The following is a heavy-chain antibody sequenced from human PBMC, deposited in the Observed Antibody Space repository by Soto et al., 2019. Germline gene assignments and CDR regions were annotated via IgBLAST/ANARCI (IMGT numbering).Heavy chain of an antibody. Sequence: GGSLRLSCAASGFMFSDYYMSWIRQAPGKGLEWVSYISSGGSTKYYADSVKGRFTISRDNAKNSLSLQMSSLRAEDTAIYYCARGGGGFYDYVWGCYSQGAFDVWGQGTMVTVSS. V-gene: IGHV3-11*01. D-gene: IGHD3-16*01. J-gene: IGHJ3*01. CDR2: ISSGGSTK. CDR3: ARGGGGFYDYVWGCYSQGAFDV. CDR1: GFMFSDYY.